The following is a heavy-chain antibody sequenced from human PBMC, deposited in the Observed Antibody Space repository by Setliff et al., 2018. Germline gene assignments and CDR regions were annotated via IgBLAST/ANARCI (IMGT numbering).Heavy chain of an antibody. CDR2: IYYSGST. Sequence: LSLTCSVSGGSISSSSCYWDWIRQPPGKGLEWIASIYYSGSTYYNPSLKSRVTISVDTAQNQFSLRLTSVTAADTAVYYCARMTGFLYMDVWGKGTPVTVSS. CDR3: ARMTGFLYMDV. D-gene: IGHD3-3*01. CDR1: GGSISSSSCY. V-gene: IGHV4-39*01. J-gene: IGHJ6*04.